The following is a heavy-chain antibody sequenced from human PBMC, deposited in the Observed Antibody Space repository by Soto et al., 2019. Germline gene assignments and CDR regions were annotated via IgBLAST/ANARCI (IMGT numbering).Heavy chain of an antibody. D-gene: IGHD3-3*01. V-gene: IGHV3-33*03. J-gene: IGHJ4*02. CDR3: AKPSYDFWSGYYHPFDY. CDR1: GFSFSSFG. CDR2: IWYDGSLE. Sequence: QVQLVESGGGVVQPGRSLRLSCAASGFSFSSFGMHWVRQVPGEGLEWVAIIWYDGSLEYYADSVKGRFTISRDNSKNTLYLQMNSLRVEDKAVYYCAKPSYDFWSGYYHPFDYWGQGTLVTVSS.